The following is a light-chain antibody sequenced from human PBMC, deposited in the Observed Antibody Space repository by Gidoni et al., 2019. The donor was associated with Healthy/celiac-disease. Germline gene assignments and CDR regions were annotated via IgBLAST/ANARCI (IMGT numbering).Light chain of an antibody. Sequence: EIVLTQSPGTLSLSPGERATLSCRASQSVSSSYLAWYQQKPGQAPRLLIYGASSRATDIPDRFSASGSGTDFTLTSSRLEPEDVAVYCCQQNGSSPRTFGQGTKVEIK. J-gene: IGKJ1*01. CDR1: QSVSSSY. CDR2: GAS. CDR3: QQNGSSPRT. V-gene: IGKV3-20*01.